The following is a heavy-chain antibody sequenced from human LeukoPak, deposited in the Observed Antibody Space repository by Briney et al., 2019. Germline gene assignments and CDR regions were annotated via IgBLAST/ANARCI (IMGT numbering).Heavy chain of an antibody. D-gene: IGHD4-17*01. J-gene: IGHJ4*02. Sequence: RPSETLSLTCAVYGGSFSGYYWSWIRQPPGKGLEWIGEINHSGSTNYNPSLKSRVTISVDTSKNQFSLKLSSVTAADTAVYYCARATVTPDYWGQGTLVTVSS. CDR1: GGSFSGYY. CDR2: INHSGST. CDR3: ARATVTPDY. V-gene: IGHV4-34*01.